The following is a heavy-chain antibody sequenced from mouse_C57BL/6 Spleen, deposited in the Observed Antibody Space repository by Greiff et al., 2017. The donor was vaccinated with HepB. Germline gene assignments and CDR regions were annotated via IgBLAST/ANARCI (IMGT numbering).Heavy chain of an antibody. CDR3: ARGGPAYYSNSYYAMDY. J-gene: IGHJ4*01. Sequence: VQLQQSGAELVKPGASVKLSCKASGYTFTSYWMQWVKQRPGQGLEWIGEIDPSDSYTNYNQKFKGKATLTVDTSSSTAYMQLSSLTSEDSAVYYCARGGPAYYSNSYYAMDYWGQGTSVTVSS. V-gene: IGHV1-50*01. D-gene: IGHD2-5*01. CDR1: GYTFTSYW. CDR2: IDPSDSYT.